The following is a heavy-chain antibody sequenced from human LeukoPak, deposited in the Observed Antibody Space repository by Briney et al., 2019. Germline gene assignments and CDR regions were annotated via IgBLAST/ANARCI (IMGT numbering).Heavy chain of an antibody. CDR3: ARADSNSWRL. D-gene: IGHD6-13*01. CDR1: GGSLSGYY. J-gene: IGHJ4*02. V-gene: IGHV4-34*12. CDR2: IIHSGST. Sequence: SETLSLTCVVYGGSLSGYYWSWIRQPPGNGLEWIGEIIHSGSTNYNPSLKSRVTISVDTPKNQFSLKLRSVAAEDTAVYYCARADSNSWRLWGQGTLATVSS.